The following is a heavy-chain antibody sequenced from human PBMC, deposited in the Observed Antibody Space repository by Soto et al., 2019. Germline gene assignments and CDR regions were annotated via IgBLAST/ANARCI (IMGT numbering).Heavy chain of an antibody. V-gene: IGHV1-18*04. CDR2: ISGYNGDI. D-gene: IGHD1-26*01. Sequence: QVHLVQSGGEVKKPGASVKVSCKASGYTFNRHGITWVRQAPGQGLDWMGWISGYNGDINYEQKFLGRVTLSSDTLTSTVYLELKSLRFDDTAVYYCARVRIVGAREIDFWGQGTLVTVSS. CDR1: GYTFNRHG. CDR3: ARVRIVGAREIDF. J-gene: IGHJ4*02.